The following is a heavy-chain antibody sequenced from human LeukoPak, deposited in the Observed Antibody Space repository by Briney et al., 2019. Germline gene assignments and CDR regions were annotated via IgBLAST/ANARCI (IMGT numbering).Heavy chain of an antibody. J-gene: IGHJ4*02. D-gene: IGHD6-19*01. CDR1: GGPFSAYY. CDR3: ARGLGRRNSGWFLY. Sequence: KPSETLSLTCAVYGGPFSAYYWSWIRQPPGKGLEWIGEINHSGSTNYNPSLKSRVTISEDTSKNQFSLKLSSVTAADTAVYYCARGLGRRNSGWFLYWGQGTLVTVSS. V-gene: IGHV4-34*01. CDR2: INHSGST.